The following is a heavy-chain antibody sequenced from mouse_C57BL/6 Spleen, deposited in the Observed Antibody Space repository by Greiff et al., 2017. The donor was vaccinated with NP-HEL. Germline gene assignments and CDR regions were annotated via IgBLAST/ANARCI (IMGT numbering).Heavy chain of an antibody. D-gene: IGHD4-1*01. CDR2: INPNNGGT. J-gene: IGHJ2*01. Sequence: EVQLQQSGPELVKPGASVKISCKASGYTFTDYYMNWVKQSHGKSLEWIGDINPNNGGTSYNQKFKGKATLTVDKSSSTAYMELRSLTSEDSAVYYCARGVGRGNYFDYGGQGTTLTVSS. CDR3: ARGVGRGNYFDY. CDR1: GYTFTDYY. V-gene: IGHV1-26*01.